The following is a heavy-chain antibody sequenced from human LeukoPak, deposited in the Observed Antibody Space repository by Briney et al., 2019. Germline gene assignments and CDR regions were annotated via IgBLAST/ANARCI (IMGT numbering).Heavy chain of an antibody. CDR2: ISYDGSNK. CDR3: ARGGLNLP. Sequence: GGSLRLSCAASGFTFSSYAMHWVRQAPGKGLEWVAVISYDGSNKYYADSVKGRFTISRDNSKNTLYLQMNSLRAEDTAVYYCARGGLNLPWGQGTLVTVSS. V-gene: IGHV3-30*04. CDR1: GFTFSSYA. J-gene: IGHJ5*02.